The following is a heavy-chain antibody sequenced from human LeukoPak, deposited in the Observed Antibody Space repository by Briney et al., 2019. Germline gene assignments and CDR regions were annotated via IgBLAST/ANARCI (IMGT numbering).Heavy chain of an antibody. J-gene: IGHJ2*01. CDR3: ARDVWSFWYFDL. D-gene: IGHD1-26*01. CDR2: ISSSGVTI. CDR1: GFTFSDYY. V-gene: IGHV3-11*01. Sequence: GGSLRLSCAASGFTFSDYYMSWIRQAPGKGLERVSSISSSGVTIYYADSVKGRFTISRDNAKNSLYLQMNSLRTEDTAFYYCARDVWSFWYFDLWGRGSLVTVSS.